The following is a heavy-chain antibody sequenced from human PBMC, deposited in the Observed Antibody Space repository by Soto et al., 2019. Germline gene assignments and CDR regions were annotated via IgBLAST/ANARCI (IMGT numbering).Heavy chain of an antibody. CDR1: GGTFSSYT. D-gene: IGHD5-18*01. CDR3: ARGAGGGQNTAMPGEDAFDI. Sequence: QVQLVQSGAEVKKPGSSVKVSCKASGGTFSSYTISWVRQAPGQGLEWMGRIIPILGIANYAQKFQGRVTITADKSTSTAYMELSSLRSEDAAVYYCARGAGGGQNTAMPGEDAFDIWGQGTMVTVSS. V-gene: IGHV1-69*02. J-gene: IGHJ3*02. CDR2: IIPILGIA.